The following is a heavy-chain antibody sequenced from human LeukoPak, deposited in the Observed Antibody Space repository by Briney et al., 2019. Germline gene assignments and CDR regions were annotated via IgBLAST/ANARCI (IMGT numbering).Heavy chain of an antibody. CDR1: GYTFTSYA. CDR3: ARGNSGSYFDIFDY. D-gene: IGHD1-26*01. Sequence: VASVKVSCKASGYTFTSYAMHWVRQAPGQRLEWMGWINAGNGNTKYSQKFRGRVTITRDTSASTAYMELSSLRSEDAAVYYCARGNSGSYFDIFDYWGQGTLVTVSS. CDR2: INAGNGNT. V-gene: IGHV1-3*01. J-gene: IGHJ4*02.